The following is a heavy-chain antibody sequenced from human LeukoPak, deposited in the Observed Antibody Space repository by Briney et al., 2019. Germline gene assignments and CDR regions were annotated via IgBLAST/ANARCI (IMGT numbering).Heavy chain of an antibody. D-gene: IGHD1-26*01. Sequence: GGSLRLSCAATGFSFKDYAMHWVRQIPGKGLEWVSAISWNGGSTAYANSVKGRFTISRDNAKNSLFLQLSNLRPEDTALYYCAKHLRATNTFTFFGLDVWGQGTTVTVSS. J-gene: IGHJ6*02. V-gene: IGHV3-9*01. CDR2: ISWNGGST. CDR3: AKHLRATNTFTFFGLDV. CDR1: GFSFKDYA.